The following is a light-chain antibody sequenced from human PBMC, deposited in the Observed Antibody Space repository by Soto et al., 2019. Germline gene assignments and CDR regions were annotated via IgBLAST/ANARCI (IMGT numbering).Light chain of an antibody. J-gene: IGKJ2*01. CDR2: GAS. Sequence: EIVLTQSPGTLSLSPGERATLSCRASQSVSSSYLAWYQQKPGQAPRLVIYGASSRATGIPDRFSGSGSGTDFTLTISRLEPEDFAVYSCQQYGTPARTFGQGTKLEIK. V-gene: IGKV3-20*01. CDR1: QSVSSSY. CDR3: QQYGTPART.